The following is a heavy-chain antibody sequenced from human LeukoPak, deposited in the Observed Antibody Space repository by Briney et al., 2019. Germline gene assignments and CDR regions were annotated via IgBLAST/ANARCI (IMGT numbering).Heavy chain of an antibody. D-gene: IGHD6-19*01. CDR2: IYYSGST. Sequence: SETLSLTCTVSGGSISSSSYYWGWIRQPPGKGLEWIGSIYYSGSTYYNPFLKSRVTISVDTSKNQFSLKLSSVTAADTAVYYCARSSDIAVAGTFSFWGQGTLVTVSS. J-gene: IGHJ4*02. V-gene: IGHV4-39*01. CDR3: ARSSDIAVAGTFSF. CDR1: GGSISSSSYY.